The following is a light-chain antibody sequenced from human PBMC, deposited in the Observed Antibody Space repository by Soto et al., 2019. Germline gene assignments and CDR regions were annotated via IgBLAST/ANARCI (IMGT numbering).Light chain of an antibody. J-gene: IGKJ5*01. V-gene: IGKV1-12*01. CDR3: QQYNNWPPIT. CDR1: QDLTSW. Sequence: DIQMTQSPSSVSASVGDKVTITCRASQDLTSWLAWYQQKPGKAPKLLISAASSLQSGVPSRFSGSGSGTDFTLTISSLQSEDFAIYYCQQYNNWPPITFGQGTRLEIK. CDR2: AAS.